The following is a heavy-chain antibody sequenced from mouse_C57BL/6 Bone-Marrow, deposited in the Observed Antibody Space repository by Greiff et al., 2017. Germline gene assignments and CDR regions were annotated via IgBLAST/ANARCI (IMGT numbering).Heavy chain of an antibody. CDR1: GFTFSSYA. D-gene: IGHD1-1*01. CDR2: ISDGGSYT. CDR3: ARVPYYYGFDY. Sequence: EVKLVESGGGLVKPGGSLKLSCAASGFTFSSYAMSWVRQTPEKRLEWVATISDGGSYTYYPDNVKGRFTLSRDNATNNLYLQMSHLKSEDTAMYYCARVPYYYGFDYWGQGTTLTVSS. J-gene: IGHJ2*01. V-gene: IGHV5-4*03.